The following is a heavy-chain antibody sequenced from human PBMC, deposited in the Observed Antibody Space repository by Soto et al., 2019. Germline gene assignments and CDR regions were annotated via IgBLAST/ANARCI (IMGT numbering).Heavy chain of an antibody. V-gene: IGHV1-69*01. CDR3: ATSESSSSRLEIYSYYDCGMEA. CDR2: IIPISGTA. J-gene: IGHJ6*02. Sequence: QVQLVQSGDEVKKPGSSVKVSCKASGGTFSSYAISWVRQAPGQGLEWMGGIIPISGTANYAKKFQCRVTITANESTSTAYMELSSLRSEDTSLYYCATSESSSSRLEIYSYYDCGMEACGQGTTVTVSS. CDR1: GGTFSSYA. D-gene: IGHD2-2*01.